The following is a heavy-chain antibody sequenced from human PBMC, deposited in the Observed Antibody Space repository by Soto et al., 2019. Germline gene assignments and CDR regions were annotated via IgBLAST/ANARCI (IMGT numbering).Heavy chain of an antibody. V-gene: IGHV3-15*01. CDR2: IKSKTSGETT. Sequence: PGCPLRQSGSACMLTSRNGWMSWVRQAPGKGLEWVGRIKSKTSGETTDYAGSVKGRFTISRDDSKDTLYLQMNSLKTEDTAVYYFPFEYASAISDIFSLLYVW. CDR3: PFEYASAISDIFSLLYV. CDR1: MLTSRNGW. J-gene: IGHJ6*01. D-gene: IGHD3-3*02.